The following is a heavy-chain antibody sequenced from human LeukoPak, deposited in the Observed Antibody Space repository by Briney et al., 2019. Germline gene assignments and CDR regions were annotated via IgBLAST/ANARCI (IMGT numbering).Heavy chain of an antibody. V-gene: IGHV3-21*01. D-gene: IGHD3-9*01. CDR1: GFTFSSYR. CDR2: ISSSSSYI. J-gene: IGHJ4*02. CDR3: ARGGYFDWLHPDY. Sequence: AGGSLRLSCAASGFTFSSYRMTWVRQAPGKGLEWVSSISSSSSYIYYADSVKGRFTISRDNAKNSLYLQMNSLRAEDTAVYYCARGGYFDWLHPDYWGQGTLVTVSS.